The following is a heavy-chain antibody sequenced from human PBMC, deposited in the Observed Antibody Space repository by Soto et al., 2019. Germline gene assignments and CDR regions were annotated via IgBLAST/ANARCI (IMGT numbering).Heavy chain of an antibody. CDR1: GGSISSGGYY. D-gene: IGHD3-22*01. CDR3: ATYDSSDYYSGSPIGWFAP. Sequence: QVQLQESGPGLVKPSQTLSLTCTVSGGSISSGGYYWSWIRQHPGKGLEWIGYIYYSGSTYYNPSLKGRVTISVDTSKNDFSLKLRSVTAADTAVYYCATYDSSDYYSGSPIGWFAPWGQGTLVTVSS. J-gene: IGHJ5*02. V-gene: IGHV4-31*03. CDR2: IYYSGST.